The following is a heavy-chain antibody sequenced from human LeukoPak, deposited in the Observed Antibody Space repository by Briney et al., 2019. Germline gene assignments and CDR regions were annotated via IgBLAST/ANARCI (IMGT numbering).Heavy chain of an antibody. Sequence: ASVTVSCTASGYTFTSYYMHWVRQAPGQGLEWMGIINPSGGSSSYAQKFQGRVTMTRDTSTSTVYMELSSLRSEDTAVYYCARATDSSGSMDYWGQGTLVTVSS. V-gene: IGHV1-46*01. D-gene: IGHD3-22*01. CDR2: INPSGGSS. CDR1: GYTFTSYY. CDR3: ARATDSSGSMDY. J-gene: IGHJ4*02.